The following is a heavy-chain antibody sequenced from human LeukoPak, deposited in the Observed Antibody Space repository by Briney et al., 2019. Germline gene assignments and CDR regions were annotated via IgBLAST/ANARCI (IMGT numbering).Heavy chain of an antibody. J-gene: IGHJ5*02. V-gene: IGHV3-30*04. D-gene: IGHD3-22*01. CDR2: ISYDGSNK. Sequence: GGSLRLSCAASGFTFNNYAMHWVRQAPGKGLEWVAVISYDGSNKYYADSVKGRFTISRDNSKNTLYLQMNSLRAEDTAVYYCAKDLSRRYDSSGYEFDPWGQGTLVTVSS. CDR3: AKDLSRRYDSSGYEFDP. CDR1: GFTFNNYA.